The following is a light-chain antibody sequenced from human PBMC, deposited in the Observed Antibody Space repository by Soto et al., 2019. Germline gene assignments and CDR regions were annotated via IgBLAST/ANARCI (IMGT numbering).Light chain of an antibody. CDR3: SSDTSSTVV. V-gene: IGLV2-14*01. CDR1: SSDVGGYNY. Sequence: QSVLTQPASVSGSPGQSITISCTGTSSDVGGYNYVSWYQQHPGKAPKLMIYDVSNRPSGVPNRFSGSKSGNTASLTISGLQAEDEADYYCSSDTSSTVVFGGGTKVTVL. J-gene: IGLJ2*01. CDR2: DVS.